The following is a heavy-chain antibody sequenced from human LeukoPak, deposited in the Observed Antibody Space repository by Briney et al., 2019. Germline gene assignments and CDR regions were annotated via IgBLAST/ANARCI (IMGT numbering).Heavy chain of an antibody. Sequence: PSETLSLTCTVSSGSISSYYWSWIRQPPGKGLEWIGYIYTSGSTNYNPSLKSRVTISVDTSKNQFSLKLSSVTAADTAVYYCARQRGDGYHELPFDYWGQGTLVTVSS. CDR2: IYTSGST. V-gene: IGHV4-4*09. CDR3: ARQRGDGYHELPFDY. J-gene: IGHJ4*02. CDR1: SGSISSYY. D-gene: IGHD5-24*01.